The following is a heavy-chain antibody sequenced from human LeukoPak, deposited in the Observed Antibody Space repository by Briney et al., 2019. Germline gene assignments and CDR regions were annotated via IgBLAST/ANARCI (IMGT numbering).Heavy chain of an antibody. Sequence: SETLSLTCTVYGGSFSGYYWSWIRQPPGKGLEWIGEINHSGSTNYNPSLKSRVTISVDTSKNQFSLKLSSVTAADTAVYYCAREFGYAVTSLDYWGQGTLVTVSS. CDR3: AREFGYAVTSLDY. V-gene: IGHV4-34*01. CDR2: INHSGST. J-gene: IGHJ4*02. D-gene: IGHD4-17*01. CDR1: GGSFSGYY.